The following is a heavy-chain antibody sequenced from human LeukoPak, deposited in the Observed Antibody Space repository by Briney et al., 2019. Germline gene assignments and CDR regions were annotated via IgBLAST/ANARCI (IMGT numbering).Heavy chain of an antibody. Sequence: GGSLRLSCAASGFTFSSYSMNWVRQAPGKGLEWVSSISSSSYIYYADSVKGRFTISRDNAKNSLYLQMNSLRAEDTAVYYCARDGRYCSGGSCYDESYFDYWGQGTLVAVSS. CDR2: ISSSSYI. J-gene: IGHJ4*02. CDR1: GFTFSSYS. CDR3: ARDGRYCSGGSCYDESYFDY. V-gene: IGHV3-21*01. D-gene: IGHD2-15*01.